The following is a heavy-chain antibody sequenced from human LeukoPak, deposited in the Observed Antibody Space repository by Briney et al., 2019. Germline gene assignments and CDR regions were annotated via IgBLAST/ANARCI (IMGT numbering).Heavy chain of an antibody. CDR1: GGSFSGYY. CDR3: ARMTGGSGSYYRSYYFDY. J-gene: IGHJ4*02. Sequence: HPETLSLTCAVYGGSFSGYYWSWIRQPPGKGPEWIGEINHSGSTNYNPSLKSRVTISVDTSKNQFSLKLSSVTAADTAVYYCARMTGGSGSYYRSYYFDYWGQGTLVTVSS. D-gene: IGHD3-10*01. V-gene: IGHV4-34*01. CDR2: INHSGST.